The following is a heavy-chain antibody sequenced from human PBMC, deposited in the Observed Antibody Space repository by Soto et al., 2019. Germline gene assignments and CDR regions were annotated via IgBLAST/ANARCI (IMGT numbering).Heavy chain of an antibody. V-gene: IGHV4-61*01. D-gene: IGHD6-13*01. CDR1: GYSVISATYY. CDR2: IYYDGGT. CDR3: ARVLPGIAAAYDAFDV. J-gene: IGHJ3*01. Sequence: SESLSLTRPFSGYSVISATYYWSWIRRPPGKGLEWIGYIYYDGGTTYNSSLKSRVTISTDTSKKQLSLKLTSATPADTAVYYCARVLPGIAAAYDAFDVWGQGTRGTVSS.